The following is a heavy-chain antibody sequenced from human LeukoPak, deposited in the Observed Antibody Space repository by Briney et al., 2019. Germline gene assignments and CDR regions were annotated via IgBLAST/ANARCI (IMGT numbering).Heavy chain of an antibody. D-gene: IGHD4-17*01. J-gene: IGHJ4*02. CDR1: GFTFSSYS. CDR2: ISISSSYI. V-gene: IGHV3-21*01. CDR3: SITYAGAHHGARGHYFDS. Sequence: GGALRLSCAASGFTFSSYSMNWVREAPGKGLEWVSSISISSSYIYYAASVKGRLTIPRDDAKNSLYLQMNSLRAEDTPGSYSSITYAGAHHGARGHYFDSWGQGTLVTVSS.